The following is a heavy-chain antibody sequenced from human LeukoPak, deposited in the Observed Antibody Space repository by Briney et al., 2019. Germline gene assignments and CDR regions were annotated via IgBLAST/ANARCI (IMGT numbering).Heavy chain of an antibody. J-gene: IGHJ4*02. V-gene: IGHV3-7*01. CDR2: IKQDGSAK. D-gene: IGHD5-18*01. Sequence: GGSLSLSCAASGFTFNRYWMSWVRQAPGKGLQWVANIKQDGSAKYYVDSVKGRFTISRDNAKNSLYLQMNSLRAEDTAVYYFARGTGYTYAFTGRERTKSRLDYWGQGTLVTVSS. CDR3: ARGTGYTYAFTGRERTKSRLDY. CDR1: GFTFNRYW.